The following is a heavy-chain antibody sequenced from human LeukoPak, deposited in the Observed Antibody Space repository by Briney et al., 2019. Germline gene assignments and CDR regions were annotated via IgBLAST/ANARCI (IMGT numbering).Heavy chain of an antibody. V-gene: IGHV4-34*01. CDR1: VGSFSDYY. Sequence: SETLSLTCAVDVGSFSDYYWSWIRQPPGKGLEWIGEINHSGSTNYNPSLKSRVTKSVDTSKNQFSLKVSSVTAADTAVYYCARGHSSVVTAIPYYFDYWGQGTLVTVSS. CDR3: ARGHSSVVTAIPYYFDY. J-gene: IGHJ4*02. D-gene: IGHD2-21*02. CDR2: INHSGST.